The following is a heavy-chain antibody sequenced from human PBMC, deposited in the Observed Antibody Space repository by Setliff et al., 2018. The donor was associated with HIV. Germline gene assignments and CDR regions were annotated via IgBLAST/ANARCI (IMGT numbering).Heavy chain of an antibody. D-gene: IGHD3-10*01. V-gene: IGHV4-61*02. CDR2: FYTGGST. CDR3: ARGGGRVVRGLIGMYYFDY. CDR1: GGSIRNEDYF. Sequence: SETLSLTCTVSGGSIRNEDYFWSWIRQPAGKGLEWIGRFYTGGSTNYNPPFKSRVTISEGTSENQFSLKLTSVTAADTAIYYCARGGGRVVRGLIGMYYFDYWGQGILVTVSS. J-gene: IGHJ4*02.